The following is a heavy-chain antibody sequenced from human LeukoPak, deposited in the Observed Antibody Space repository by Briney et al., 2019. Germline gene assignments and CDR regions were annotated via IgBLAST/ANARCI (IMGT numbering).Heavy chain of an antibody. D-gene: IGHD2-15*01. V-gene: IGHV4-59*08. Sequence: PSETLSLTCSVSGGSISGYYWSWIRQPPGKGLEWLGYIYYSGRTNHNPSLKSLVTISVDTSKNQFSLKLSSVTAADTAVYYCARQKVVGDVYFDYWGQGTLVTVSS. CDR2: IYYSGRT. CDR1: GGSISGYY. J-gene: IGHJ4*02. CDR3: ARQKVVGDVYFDY.